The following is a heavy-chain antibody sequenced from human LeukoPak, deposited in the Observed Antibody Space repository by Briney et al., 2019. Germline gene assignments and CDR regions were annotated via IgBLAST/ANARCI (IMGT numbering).Heavy chain of an antibody. CDR1: GGSFSGYY. Sequence: SETLSLTCAVYGGSFSGYYWSWIRQPPGKGLEWIGEINHSGSTNYNPSLKSRVTISVDTSKNQFSLKLSSVTAADTAVYYCARGVRPDYDFWSGYTYSYYFDYWGQGTLVTVSS. V-gene: IGHV4-34*01. J-gene: IGHJ4*02. CDR2: INHSGST. CDR3: ARGVRPDYDFWSGYTYSYYFDY. D-gene: IGHD3-3*01.